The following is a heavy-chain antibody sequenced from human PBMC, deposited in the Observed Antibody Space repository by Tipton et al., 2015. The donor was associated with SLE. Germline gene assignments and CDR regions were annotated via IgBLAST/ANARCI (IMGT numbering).Heavy chain of an antibody. CDR2: ISYSGST. D-gene: IGHD6-6*01. CDR1: GGSISSYY. J-gene: IGHJ6*03. Sequence: TLSLICTVSGGSISSYYWSWIRQPPGKGLEWIGYISYSGSTNYNPSLKSRVTISVDTSKNQFSLKLSSVTVADTAVYYCARAGGIAARSYYYYYYYMDVWGKGTTVTVSS. CDR3: ARAGGIAARSYYYYYYYMDV. V-gene: IGHV4-59*01.